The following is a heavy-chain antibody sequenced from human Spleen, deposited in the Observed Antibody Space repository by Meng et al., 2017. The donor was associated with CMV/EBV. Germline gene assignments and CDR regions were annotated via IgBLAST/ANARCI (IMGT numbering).Heavy chain of an antibody. CDR2: IIPIFGTA. Sequence: FSSYAISWVRQAPGQGLEWMGGIIPIFGTANYAQKFQGRVTITTDESTSTAYMEVTSLRSDDTAMYYCARGVARWAVTTGKNWFDPWGQGTLVTVSS. D-gene: IGHD4-17*01. CDR1: FSSYA. V-gene: IGHV1-69*05. CDR3: ARGVARWAVTTGKNWFDP. J-gene: IGHJ5*02.